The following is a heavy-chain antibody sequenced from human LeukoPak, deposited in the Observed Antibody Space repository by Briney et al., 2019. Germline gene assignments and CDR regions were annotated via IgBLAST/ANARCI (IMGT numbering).Heavy chain of an antibody. Sequence: GGSVRLSCAASGFTFSSYAMSWVRQAPGKGLEWVSAISGSGGSTYYADSVKGRFTISRDNSKNTLYLQMNSLRAEDTAVYYCATPHTYYYDSGGYYVPSFDYWGQGTLVTVST. CDR1: GFTFSSYA. D-gene: IGHD3-22*01. CDR2: ISGSGGST. V-gene: IGHV3-23*01. CDR3: ATPHTYYYDSGGYYVPSFDY. J-gene: IGHJ4*02.